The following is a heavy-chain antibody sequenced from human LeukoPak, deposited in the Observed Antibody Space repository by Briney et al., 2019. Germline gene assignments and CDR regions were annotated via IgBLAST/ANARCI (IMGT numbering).Heavy chain of an antibody. J-gene: IGHJ6*02. CDR3: ARVPSDYYYYYGMDV. CDR1: GYTFTGYY. V-gene: IGHV1-2*02. CDR2: INPNSGGT. Sequence: ASVKVSCKASGYTFTGYYMHWVRQAPGQGLEWMGWINPNSGGTNYAQKFQGRVTMTRDTSTSTAYMELSRLRSDDTAVYYCARVPSDYYYYYGMDVWGQGTTVTVSS.